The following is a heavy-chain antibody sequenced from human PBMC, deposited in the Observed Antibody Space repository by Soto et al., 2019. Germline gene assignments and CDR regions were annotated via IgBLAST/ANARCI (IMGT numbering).Heavy chain of an antibody. CDR1: GGSISSGGYY. Sequence: LSLTCTVSGGSISSGGYYWSWIRQHPGKGLEWIGYIYYSGSTYYNPSLKSRVTISVDTSNNQFSLKLRFVTAADTAVYYCAREAVAYYDSGSYNWFDPWGQGTLVTVSS. D-gene: IGHD3-10*01. CDR3: AREAVAYYDSGSYNWFDP. J-gene: IGHJ5*02. V-gene: IGHV4-31*03. CDR2: IYYSGST.